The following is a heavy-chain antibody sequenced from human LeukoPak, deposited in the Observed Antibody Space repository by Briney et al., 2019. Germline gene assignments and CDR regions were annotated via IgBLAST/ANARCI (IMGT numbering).Heavy chain of an antibody. CDR1: GGSISGYY. CDR2: IYISGST. J-gene: IGHJ5*02. Sequence: SETLSLTCTVSGGSISGYYWSWIRQPAGKGLEWIGRIYISGSTNYNPSLKSRVTLSVDTSMNQFSLKLTSVTAADTAVYHCARGSRVGFDPWGQGTLVTVSS. V-gene: IGHV4-4*07. CDR3: ARGSRVGFDP.